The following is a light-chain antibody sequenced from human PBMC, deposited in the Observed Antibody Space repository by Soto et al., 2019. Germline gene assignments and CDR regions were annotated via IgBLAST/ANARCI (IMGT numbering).Light chain of an antibody. Sequence: EIVLTQSPGTLSLSPGERATLSCRASQSVSSTYLAWYQQKPGQAPRLLIYDTSTRATGIPARFSGSGSGTDFTLTVSSLEPEDFAVYYCQQRSSWPPWTFGQGTKVEIK. J-gene: IGKJ1*01. CDR1: QSVSSTY. V-gene: IGKV3-11*01. CDR3: QQRSSWPPWT. CDR2: DTS.